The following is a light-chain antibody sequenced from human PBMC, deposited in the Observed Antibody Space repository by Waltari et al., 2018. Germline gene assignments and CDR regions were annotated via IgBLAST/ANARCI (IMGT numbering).Light chain of an antibody. CDR1: HGAVTSGHY. J-gene: IGLJ3*02. V-gene: IGLV7-46*01. CDR3: LLYYGGARV. CDR2: DTS. Sequence: QAVVTHEPSLTVSPGGTVTLTCGSSHGAVTSGHYPYWVQQKPGQAPRTLIYDTSNKHSWTPARFSGSLLGGKAALTLSGAQPEDEAEYSCLLYYGGARVFGGGTRLTVL.